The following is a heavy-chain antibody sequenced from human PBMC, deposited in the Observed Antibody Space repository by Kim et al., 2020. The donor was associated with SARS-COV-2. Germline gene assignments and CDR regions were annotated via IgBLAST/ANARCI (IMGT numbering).Heavy chain of an antibody. Sequence: YIYYADSVKGRFTISRDNAKNSLYLQMNSLRAEDTAVYYCARVAGGPSDIWGQGTMVTVSS. D-gene: IGHD6-19*01. CDR3: ARVAGGPSDI. CDR2: YI. V-gene: IGHV3-21*01. J-gene: IGHJ3*02.